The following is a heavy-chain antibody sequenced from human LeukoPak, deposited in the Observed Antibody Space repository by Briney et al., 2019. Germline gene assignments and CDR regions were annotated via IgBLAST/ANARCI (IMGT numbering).Heavy chain of an antibody. D-gene: IGHD4-11*01. CDR2: TYYSGST. J-gene: IGHJ4*02. V-gene: IGHV4-59*01. CDR1: GGSISSYY. CDR3: ARGVVPYSYFDY. Sequence: SETLSLTCTVSGGSISSYYWSWIRQPPGKGLEWTGYTYYSGSTNYNPSLKSRVTISVDTSKNQFSLKLSSVTAADTAVYYCARGVVPYSYFDYWGQGTLVTVSS.